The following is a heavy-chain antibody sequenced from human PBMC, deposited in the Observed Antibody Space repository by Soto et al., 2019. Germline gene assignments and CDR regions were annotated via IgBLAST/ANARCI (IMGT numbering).Heavy chain of an antibody. D-gene: IGHD6-13*01. Sequence: QITLKESGPTLVKPTQSLTLTCTVSGFSLSGDGVGVGWIRQPPGKALEWLALIYWDDDQRYSPSLKTRLTIIKDTSKHQVVLTMTNMYPVDTATYYCVTASGWTSWPNDAFDIWGQGPVVTVSS. CDR2: IYWDDDQ. CDR3: VTASGWTSWPNDAFDI. CDR1: GFSLSGDGVG. J-gene: IGHJ3*02. V-gene: IGHV2-5*02.